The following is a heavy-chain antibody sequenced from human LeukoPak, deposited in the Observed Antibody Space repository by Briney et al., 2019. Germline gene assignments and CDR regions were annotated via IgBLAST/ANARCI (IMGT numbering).Heavy chain of an antibody. Sequence: ASVKVSCKASGYTFTSYAMSWVRQAPGQGLEWMGWINTNTGNPSYAQGFTGRFVFSLDTSVSTTYLQISRLKAEDTAVYYCARVGGAKRTDYWGQGTLVTVSS. D-gene: IGHD1-26*01. CDR2: INTNTGNP. CDR3: ARVGGAKRTDY. J-gene: IGHJ4*02. CDR1: GYTFTSYA. V-gene: IGHV7-4-1*02.